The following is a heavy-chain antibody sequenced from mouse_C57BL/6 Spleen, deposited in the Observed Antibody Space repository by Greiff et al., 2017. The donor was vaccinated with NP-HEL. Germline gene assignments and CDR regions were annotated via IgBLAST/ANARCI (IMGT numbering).Heavy chain of an antibody. CDR3: ARSDFYFDY. V-gene: IGHV1-52*01. CDR1: GYTFTSYW. J-gene: IGHJ2*01. Sequence: QVQLKQSGAELVRPGSSVKLSCKASGYTFTSYWMHWVKQRPIQGLEWIGNIDPSDSETHYNQKFKDKATLTVDKSSSTAYMQLSSLTSEDSAVYYCARSDFYFDYWGQGTTLTVSS. CDR2: IDPSDSET.